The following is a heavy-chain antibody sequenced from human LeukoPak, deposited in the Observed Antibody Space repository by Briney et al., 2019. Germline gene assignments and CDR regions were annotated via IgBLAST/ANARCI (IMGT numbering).Heavy chain of an antibody. CDR3: ARRGGYTYYYDSSFESNWIDP. Sequence: ASVKVSCKASGYTFTGYYMHWVRQAPGQGLEWMGWINPNSGGTNYAQKFQGRVTMTRDTSISTAYMELSRLRSDDTAVYYCARRGGYTYYYDSSFESNWIDPWGQGTLGTVSS. D-gene: IGHD3-22*01. J-gene: IGHJ5*02. V-gene: IGHV1-2*02. CDR1: GYTFTGYY. CDR2: INPNSGGT.